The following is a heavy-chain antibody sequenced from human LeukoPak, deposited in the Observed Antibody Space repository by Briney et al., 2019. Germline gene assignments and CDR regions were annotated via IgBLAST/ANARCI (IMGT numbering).Heavy chain of an antibody. Sequence: PSETLSLTCTVSGGSISSYYWNWIRQPAGKGLEWIGRIYTSGSTNYNPSLKSRVTMSVDTSKNQFSLKLSSVTAADTAVYYCARAGIVATGTCWFDPWGQGTLVTVSS. CDR1: GGSISSYY. CDR3: ARAGIVATGTCWFDP. J-gene: IGHJ5*02. V-gene: IGHV4-4*07. D-gene: IGHD6-13*01. CDR2: IYTSGST.